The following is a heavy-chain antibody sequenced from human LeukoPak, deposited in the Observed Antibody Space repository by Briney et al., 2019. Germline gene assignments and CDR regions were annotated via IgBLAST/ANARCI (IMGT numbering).Heavy chain of an antibody. CDR2: IIPIFGTA. V-gene: IGHV1-69*13. D-gene: IGHD6-19*01. CDR1: GDTFSSYA. Sequence: ASVKVSCKASGDTFSSYAISWVRQAPGQGLEWMGGIIPIFGTANYAQRFQGRVTITADESTSTAYMELSSLRSEDTAVYYCARGRMAGTYVFDYWGQGTLVTVSS. CDR3: ARGRMAGTYVFDY. J-gene: IGHJ4*02.